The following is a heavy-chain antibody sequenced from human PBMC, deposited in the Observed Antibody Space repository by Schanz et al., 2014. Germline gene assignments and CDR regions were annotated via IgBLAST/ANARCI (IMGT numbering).Heavy chain of an antibody. CDR3: AKIWKAHHLTGRPGWSDGMDV. J-gene: IGHJ6*02. D-gene: IGHD3-3*01. CDR1: GSSSGGIG. V-gene: IGHV3-30*02. CDR2: FRFDASAK. Sequence: QVQLVESGGGVPSRGGSLRPSWAGLGSSSGGIGRTWAGRAPGRGRGGVELFRFDASAKYYGNSVEGRFTISRDNAKNTLYLQMNSLRPEDTAIYYCAKIWKAHHLTGRPGWSDGMDVWGQGTTV.